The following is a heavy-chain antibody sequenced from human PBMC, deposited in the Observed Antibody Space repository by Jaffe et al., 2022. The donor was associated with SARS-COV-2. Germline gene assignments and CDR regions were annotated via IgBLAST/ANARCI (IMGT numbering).Heavy chain of an antibody. J-gene: IGHJ6*02. CDR3: TTGSDDYYYGMDV. CDR1: GFTFSNAW. V-gene: IGHV3-15*01. CDR2: IKSKTDGGTT. Sequence: EVQLVESGGGLVKPGGSLRLSCAASGFTFSNAWMSWVRQAPGKGLEWVGRIKSKTDGGTTDYAAPVKGRFTISRDDSKNTLYLQMNSLKTEDTAVYYCTTGSDDYYYGMDVWGQGTTVTVSS.